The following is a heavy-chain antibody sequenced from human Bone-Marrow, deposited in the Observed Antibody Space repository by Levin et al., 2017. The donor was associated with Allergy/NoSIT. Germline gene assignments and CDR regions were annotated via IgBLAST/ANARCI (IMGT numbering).Heavy chain of an antibody. CDR3: ARAVRGVPADP. J-gene: IGHJ5*02. D-gene: IGHD3-10*02. CDR1: GFTFSSYW. Sequence: SCAASGFTFSSYWMHWVRQAPGKGLVWVSRINSDGSSTSYADSVKGRFTISRDNAKNTLYLQMNSLRAEDTAVYYCARAVRGVPADPWGQGTLVTVSS. CDR2: INSDGSST. V-gene: IGHV3-74*01.